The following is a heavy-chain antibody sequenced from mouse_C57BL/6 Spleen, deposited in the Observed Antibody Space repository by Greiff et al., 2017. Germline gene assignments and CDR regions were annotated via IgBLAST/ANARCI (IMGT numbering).Heavy chain of an antibody. CDR2: ISYDGSN. J-gene: IGHJ2*01. D-gene: IGHD3-2*02. CDR1: CYSITSGYY. V-gene: IGHV3-6*01. CDR3: ARAAQAFDY. Sequence: EVKLEESGPGLVKPSQSLSLTCSVTCYSITSGYYWNWIRQFPGNKLEWMGYISYDGSNNYNPSLKNRISITRDTSKNQFFLKLNSVTTEDTATYYCARAAQAFDYWGQGTTRTVSS.